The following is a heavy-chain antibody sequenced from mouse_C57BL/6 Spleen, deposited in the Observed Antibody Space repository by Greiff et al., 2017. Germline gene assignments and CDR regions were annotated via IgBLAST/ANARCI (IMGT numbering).Heavy chain of an antibody. CDR2: IHPSDSDT. CDR1: GYTFTSYR. J-gene: IGHJ2*01. Sequence: VQLVESGAELVKPGASVKVSCKASGYTFTSYRMHWVKQRPGQGLEWIGMIHPSDSDTNYNQKLKGKATLSVEKSSSTAYHQLSSLTSEDSAVYYWAIPGGNYFDYWGQGTTLTVSS. V-gene: IGHV1-74*01. D-gene: IGHD6-1*01. CDR3: AIPGGNYFDY.